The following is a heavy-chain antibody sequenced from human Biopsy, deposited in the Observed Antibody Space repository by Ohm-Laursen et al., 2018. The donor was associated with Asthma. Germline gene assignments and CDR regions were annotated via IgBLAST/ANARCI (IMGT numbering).Heavy chain of an antibody. Sequence: SLRLSCTASGFTFSNYAMSWVRQAPGKGLEWVSGISWNSGTIGYADSVKGRFTISRDNAKNSLYLQMNSLGPEDTAVYYCARDMGAGPNQPPSGSGSSHLYGMDVWGQGTTVTVSS. CDR1: GFTFSNYA. J-gene: IGHJ6*02. CDR2: ISWNSGTI. D-gene: IGHD3-10*01. CDR3: ARDMGAGPNQPPSGSGSSHLYGMDV. V-gene: IGHV3-9*01.